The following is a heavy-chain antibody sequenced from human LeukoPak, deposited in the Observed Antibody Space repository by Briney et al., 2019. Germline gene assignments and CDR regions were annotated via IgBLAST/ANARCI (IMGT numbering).Heavy chain of an antibody. CDR2: ISSSSSTI. V-gene: IGHV3-48*01. Sequence: PGGSLRLSCAASGFTFSSYSMNWVRQAPGKGLEWVSYISSSSSTIYYADSVKGRFTISRDNAKNSLYLQMNSLKTEDTAVYYCSPCGSYFVYWGQGTLVTVSS. D-gene: IGHD1-26*01. CDR3: SPCGSYFVY. J-gene: IGHJ4*02. CDR1: GFTFSSYS.